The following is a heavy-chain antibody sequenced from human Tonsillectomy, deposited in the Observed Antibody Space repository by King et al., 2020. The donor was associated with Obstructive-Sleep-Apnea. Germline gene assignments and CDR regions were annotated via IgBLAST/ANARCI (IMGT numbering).Heavy chain of an antibody. CDR3: AGIVATITGGDDY. CDR2: IIPIFSTA. CDR1: GGTFSSYA. Sequence: VQLVESGAEVKKPGSSVKDSCKASGGTFSSYAISWVRQAPGQGLEWMGGIIPIFSTANYAQTFQGRVTITADESTSTAYMELSSLSSEDPAVYYCAGIVATITGGDDYWGQGTLVTVSS. D-gene: IGHD5-12*01. J-gene: IGHJ4*02. V-gene: IGHV1-69*01.